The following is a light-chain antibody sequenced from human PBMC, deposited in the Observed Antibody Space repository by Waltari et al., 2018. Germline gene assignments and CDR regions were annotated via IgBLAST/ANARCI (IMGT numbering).Light chain of an antibody. CDR2: EVN. J-gene: IGLJ2*01. Sequence: QSALTQPPSASGSPGQSVTIPCTGTSSDIGDYDYVTWYQQHPGKAPKLIISEVNKRPSGVPNRFSASKSGNTASLTVSGLQAEDEADYYCSSYAGNNNLVFGGGTKLTVL. CDR1: SSDIGDYDY. CDR3: SSYAGNNNLV. V-gene: IGLV2-8*01.